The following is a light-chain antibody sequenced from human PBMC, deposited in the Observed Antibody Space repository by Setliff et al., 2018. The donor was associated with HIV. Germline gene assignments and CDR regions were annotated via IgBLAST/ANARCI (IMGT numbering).Light chain of an antibody. J-gene: IGLJ1*01. CDR3: CSLTSTSSYV. CDR1: SSDIGGYKS. Sequence: LPQPASVSGSPGQSITISCTGTSSDIGGYKSVSWYQQHPGKAPKLMIYDVSNRPSGVSNRFSGSKSGNTASLTISGLQAEDEADYYCCSLTSTSSYVFGTGTKVTVL. CDR2: DVS. V-gene: IGLV2-14*03.